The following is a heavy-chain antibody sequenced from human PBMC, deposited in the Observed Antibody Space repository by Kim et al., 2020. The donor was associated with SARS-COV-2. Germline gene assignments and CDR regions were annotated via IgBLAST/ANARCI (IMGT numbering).Heavy chain of an antibody. J-gene: IGHJ5*02. D-gene: IGHD2-2*01. Sequence: SETLSLTCAVYGGSFSGYYWSWIRQPPGKGLEWVGEINHSGSTNYNPSLKSRVTISVDTSKNQFSLKLSSVTAADTAGYYCARAWDIVVVPAAFFDPCG. CDR1: GGSFSGYY. V-gene: IGHV4-34*01. CDR3: ARAWDIVVVPAAFFDP. CDR2: INHSGST.